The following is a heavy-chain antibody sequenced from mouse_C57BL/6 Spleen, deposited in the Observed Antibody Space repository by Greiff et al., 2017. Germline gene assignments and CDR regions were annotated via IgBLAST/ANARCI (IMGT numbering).Heavy chain of an antibody. V-gene: IGHV1-81*01. D-gene: IGHD2-4*01. CDR3: ARRDDYYYFDY. CDR2: IYPRSGNT. Sequence: VQLQQSGAELARPGASVKLSCKASGYTFTSYGISWVKQRTGQGLEWIGEIYPRSGNTYYNEKFKGKATLTADKSSSTAYRELRSLTSEDSAVYFCARRDDYYYFDYWGQGTTLTVSS. CDR1: GYTFTSYG. J-gene: IGHJ2*01.